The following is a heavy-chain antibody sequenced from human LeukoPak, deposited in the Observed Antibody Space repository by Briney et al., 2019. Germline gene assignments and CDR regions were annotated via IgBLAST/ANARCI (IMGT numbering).Heavy chain of an antibody. CDR3: ARESGYYYYGMDV. CDR2: IRSKANSYAT. D-gene: IGHD3-10*01. Sequence: PGGSLKLSCAASGFTFSGSAMHWVRQASGKGLEWVGRIRSKANSYATAYAASVKGRFTISRDDSKNTAYLQMNSLKTEDTAVYYCARESGYYYYGMDVWGQGTTVTVSS. CDR1: GFTFSGSA. V-gene: IGHV3-73*01. J-gene: IGHJ6*02.